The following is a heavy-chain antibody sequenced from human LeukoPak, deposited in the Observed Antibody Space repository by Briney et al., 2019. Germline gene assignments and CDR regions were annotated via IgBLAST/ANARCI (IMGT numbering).Heavy chain of an antibody. D-gene: IGHD3-9*01. CDR3: ARRYFDWLLDY. CDR2: INPNIGGT. CDR1: GDTFTDYY. J-gene: IGHJ4*02. V-gene: IGHV1-2*02. Sequence: ASVKVSCKTSGDTFTDYYIHWVRQAPGQGLEWMGRINPNIGGTYYAQKFRGRGYMTRDTSISTAYMELSSLRSDDTAVYYCARRYFDWLLDYWGQGALVSVS.